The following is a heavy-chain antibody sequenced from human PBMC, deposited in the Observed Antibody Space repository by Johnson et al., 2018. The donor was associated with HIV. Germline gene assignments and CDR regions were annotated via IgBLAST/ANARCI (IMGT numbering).Heavy chain of an antibody. Sequence: QVQLVESGGGVVQPGRSLRLSCAASGFTFSSYAVHWVRQAPGKGLEWVAVISYDGSNKYYADSVKGRLTISRDNAKNSLYLQMNSLRPEDTAVYYCAKERQLVRAFDIWGQGTMVTVSS. CDR1: GFTFSSYA. V-gene: IGHV3-30*04. J-gene: IGHJ3*02. D-gene: IGHD6-6*01. CDR2: ISYDGSNK. CDR3: AKERQLVRAFDI.